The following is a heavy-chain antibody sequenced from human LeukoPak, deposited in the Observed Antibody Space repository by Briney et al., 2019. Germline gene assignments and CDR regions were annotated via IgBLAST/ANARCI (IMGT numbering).Heavy chain of an antibody. CDR3: ARDLGRSSSGHYYMDV. CDR1: GYTFTSYY. V-gene: IGHV1-46*01. D-gene: IGHD6-13*01. J-gene: IGHJ6*03. Sequence: GASVKVSCKASGYTFTSYYMHWVRQAPGQGLEWMGIINPSGGSTSYAQKFQGRVTMTRDTSTSTVYMELSSLRSEDTAVYYCARDLGRSSSGHYYMDVWGKGTTVTVSS. CDR2: INPSGGST.